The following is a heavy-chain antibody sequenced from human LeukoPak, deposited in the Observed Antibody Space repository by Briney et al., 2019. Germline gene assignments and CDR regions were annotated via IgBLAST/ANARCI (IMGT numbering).Heavy chain of an antibody. CDR2: INSDGSST. CDR3: AKDPSDY. CDR1: GFTFDDYA. J-gene: IGHJ4*02. Sequence: PGRSLRLSCAASGFTFDDYAMHWVRQAPGKGLVWVSRINSDGSSTSYADSVKGRFTISRDNSKNTLYLQMNSLRAEDTAVYYCAKDPSDYWGQGTLVTVSS. V-gene: IGHV3-74*01.